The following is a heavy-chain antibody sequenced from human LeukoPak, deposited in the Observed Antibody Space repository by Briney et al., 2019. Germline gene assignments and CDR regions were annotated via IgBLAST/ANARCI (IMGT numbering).Heavy chain of an antibody. CDR1: GFTFDGYA. J-gene: IGHJ4*02. Sequence: GRSLRLSCAASGFTFDGYAMHRVRQAPGKGLEWVSGISWNSGSIGYADSVKGRFTISRDNAKNSLYLQMNSLRAEDTALYYCAKDMYDSSGYPHYFDYWGQGTLVTVPS. V-gene: IGHV3-9*01. CDR3: AKDMYDSSGYPHYFDY. CDR2: ISWNSGSI. D-gene: IGHD3-22*01.